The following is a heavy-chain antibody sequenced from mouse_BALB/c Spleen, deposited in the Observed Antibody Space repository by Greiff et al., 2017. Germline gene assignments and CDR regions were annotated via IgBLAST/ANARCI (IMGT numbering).Heavy chain of an antibody. CDR3: ARSRSGNPYAMDY. Sequence: QVQLQQPGAELVKPGASVKLSCKASGYTFTSYWMHWVKQRPGQGLEWIGEINPSNGRTNYNEKFKSKATLTVDKSSSTAYMQLSSLTSEDSAVYYCARSRSGNPYAMDYWGQGTSVTVSS. CDR2: INPSNGRT. CDR1: GYTFTSYW. V-gene: IGHV1S81*02. D-gene: IGHD1-3*01. J-gene: IGHJ4*01.